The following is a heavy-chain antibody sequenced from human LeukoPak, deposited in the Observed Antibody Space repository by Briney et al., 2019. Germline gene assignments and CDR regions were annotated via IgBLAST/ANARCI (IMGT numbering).Heavy chain of an antibody. CDR3: AREGDSSGYYFDY. CDR1: GFTLSNYS. J-gene: IGHJ4*02. V-gene: IGHV3-48*01. CDR2: ISGSGFTI. D-gene: IGHD3-22*01. Sequence: PGGSLRLSCAVSGFTLSNYSMNWVRQAPGKGLEWISYISGSGFTIHYADSVKGRFTISRDNAKNSLYLQMNSLRAEDTAVYYCAREGDSSGYYFDYWGQGTLVTVSS.